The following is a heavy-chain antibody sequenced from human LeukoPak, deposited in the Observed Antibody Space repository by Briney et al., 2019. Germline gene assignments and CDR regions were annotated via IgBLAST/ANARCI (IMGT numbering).Heavy chain of an antibody. Sequence: SETLSLTCAVSGASIDAAGYSWNWIRQAPGKDLEWIGNIYHGGRTSYKSSLKSRVTISVDTSKNHFSLKLTSVTAADTAVYYCARTFQAPSYGDSDSRTKYPYRMDVWGQGTMVAVSS. CDR1: GASIDAAGYS. J-gene: IGHJ6*02. D-gene: IGHD4-17*01. CDR3: ARTFQAPSYGDSDSRTKYPYRMDV. V-gene: IGHV4-30-2*01. CDR2: IYHGGRT.